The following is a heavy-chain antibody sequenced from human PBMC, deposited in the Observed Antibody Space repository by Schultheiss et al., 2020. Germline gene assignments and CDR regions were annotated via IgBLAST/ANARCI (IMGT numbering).Heavy chain of an antibody. CDR1: GGSISSGDYY. CDR2: IYYSGSA. D-gene: IGHD6-19*01. J-gene: IGHJ6*03. V-gene: IGHV4-30-4*01. Sequence: SETLSLTCTVSGGSISSGDYYWSWIRQPPGKGLEWIGYIYYSGSAYYNPSLKSRVTISVDTSKNQFSLKLSSVTAADTAVYYCARETSSGWLRFGYYYYYMDVWGKGTTVTVSS. CDR3: ARETSSGWLRFGYYYYYMDV.